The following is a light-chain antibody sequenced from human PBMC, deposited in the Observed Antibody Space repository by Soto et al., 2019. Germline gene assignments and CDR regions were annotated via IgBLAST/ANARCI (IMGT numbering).Light chain of an antibody. CDR2: GNS. V-gene: IGLV1-40*01. Sequence: QPVLTQPPSVSGAPGRRVTISCTGSSSNIGAGYDVHWYQQLPGTAPKLLIYGNSNRPSGVPDRFSGSKSGTSASLAITGLQAEDEADYYCSSYTSSSTPYVFGTGTKLTVL. CDR3: SSYTSSSTPYV. CDR1: SSNIGAGYD. J-gene: IGLJ1*01.